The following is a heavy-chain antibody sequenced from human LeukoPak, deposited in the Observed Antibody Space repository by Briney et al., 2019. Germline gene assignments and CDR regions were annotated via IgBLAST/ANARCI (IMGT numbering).Heavy chain of an antibody. V-gene: IGHV4-4*07. CDR1: GGSISTYY. D-gene: IGHD2-15*01. J-gene: IGHJ4*02. CDR2: ISTTENT. CDR3: ARQSGGNYVYFDY. Sequence: SETLSLTCTVSGGSISTYYWSWIRQPAGKGLEWIGRISTTENTNYNPSLKSRVTISVDKSKNQFSLKLSSVTAANTAVYYCARQSGGNYVYFDYWGQGTQVTVSS.